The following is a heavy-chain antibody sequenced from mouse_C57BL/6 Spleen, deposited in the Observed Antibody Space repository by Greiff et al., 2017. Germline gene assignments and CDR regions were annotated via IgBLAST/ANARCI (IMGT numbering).Heavy chain of an antibody. CDR1: GFSLTSYG. Sequence: QVQLKESGPGLVQPSQSLSITCTVSGFSLTSYGVHWVRQSPGKGLEWLGVIWSGGSTDYNAAFISRLSISKDNSKSQVFFKMNSLQADDTAIYYCARTGNSWYFDVWGTGTTVTVSS. J-gene: IGHJ1*03. V-gene: IGHV2-2*01. CDR3: ARTGNSWYFDV. CDR2: IWSGGST. D-gene: IGHD2-1*01.